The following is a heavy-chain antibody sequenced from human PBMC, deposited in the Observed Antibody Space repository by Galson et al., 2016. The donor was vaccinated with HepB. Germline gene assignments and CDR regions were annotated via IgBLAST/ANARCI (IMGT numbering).Heavy chain of an antibody. CDR3: ARDHNWGFDY. CDR2: IHGGSSNI. V-gene: IGHV3-48*01. J-gene: IGHJ4*02. D-gene: IGHD7-27*01. CDR1: GFTFSDYS. Sequence: SLRLSCAASGFTFSDYSMNWVRQAPGKGLEWVSYIHGGSSNILYADSVQGRFTISRDNARNSLYLQMHSPRAEDSALYYCARDHNWGFDYWGQGALVSVSS.